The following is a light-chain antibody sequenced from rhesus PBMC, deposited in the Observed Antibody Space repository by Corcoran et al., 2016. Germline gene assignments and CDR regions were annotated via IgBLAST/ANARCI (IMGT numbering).Light chain of an antibody. J-gene: IGKJ4*01. Sequence: DIQMSQSPSSLSASVGDRVTITCRPSQGSSSYLNWYQQKPGKAPKLLIYYANSLASGVPSRFSGSGSVTEFTLTISSLQPEDFATYYCQQGNSNPLTFGGGTKVEIK. CDR1: QGSSSY. CDR2: YAN. V-gene: IGKV1-32*02. CDR3: QQGNSNPLT.